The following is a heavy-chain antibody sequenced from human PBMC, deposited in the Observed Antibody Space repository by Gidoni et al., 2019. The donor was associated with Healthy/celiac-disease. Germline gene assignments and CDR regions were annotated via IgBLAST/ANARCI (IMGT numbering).Heavy chain of an antibody. D-gene: IGHD3-16*01. CDR3: AHAYYDYVWGSALLDAFDF. V-gene: IGHV2-5*02. CDR1: GFSLSTSGVS. CDR2: IYWDDDK. J-gene: IGHJ3*01. Sequence: QITLKESGHTLVKPTQTLTLTCTFSGFSLSTSGVSVGWIRQPPGKALEWLALIYWDDDKRYSPSLKSRLTITKDTSKNQVVLTMTNMDPVDTATYYCAHAYYDYVWGSALLDAFDFWGQGTMVTVSS.